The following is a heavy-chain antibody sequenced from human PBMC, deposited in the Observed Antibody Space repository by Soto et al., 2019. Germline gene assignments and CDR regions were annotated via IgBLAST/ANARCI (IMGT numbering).Heavy chain of an antibody. CDR2: IKEDGSER. J-gene: IGHJ4*02. Sequence: EVQLVESGGGLVQPGGSLRLSCAVSGFSFGTYWMSWVRQAPGKGLEWLASIKEDGSERYYLDSVKGRFTISRDNAKDSLSLQMNSLRGQDTAFYYCARDVGPVTIFGEALSGYFDLWCQGTLVTVSS. CDR1: GFSFGTYW. V-gene: IGHV3-7*03. CDR3: ARDVGPVTIFGEALSGYFDL. D-gene: IGHD3-3*01.